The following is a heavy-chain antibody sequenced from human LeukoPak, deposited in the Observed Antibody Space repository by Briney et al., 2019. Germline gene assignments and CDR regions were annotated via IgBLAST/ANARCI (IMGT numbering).Heavy chain of an antibody. Sequence: SETLSLTCDVSGASISSGDWWTWVRQPPGKGLEWIGEIYHSGSTNYNPSLKSRVTISLDKSKNQFSLKLSSVTAADTAVYYCARGPGSHFDYWGQGTLVTVSS. V-gene: IGHV4-4*02. CDR2: IYHSGST. CDR1: GASISSGDW. CDR3: ARGPGSHFDY. J-gene: IGHJ4*02. D-gene: IGHD1-26*01.